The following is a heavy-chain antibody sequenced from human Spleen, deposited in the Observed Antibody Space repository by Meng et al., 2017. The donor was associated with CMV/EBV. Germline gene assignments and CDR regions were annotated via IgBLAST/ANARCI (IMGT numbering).Heavy chain of an antibody. Sequence: GESLKISCAASGFTFSSYSMNWVRQAPGKGLEWVSSISSSSSYIYYADSVKGRFTISRDNAKNSLYLQMNSLRAEDTAVYYCASGKETITIFGVVIISGMDVWGQGTTVTVSS. CDR2: ISSSSSYI. V-gene: IGHV3-21*01. D-gene: IGHD3-3*01. CDR1: GFTFSSYS. CDR3: ASGKETITIFGVVIISGMDV. J-gene: IGHJ6*02.